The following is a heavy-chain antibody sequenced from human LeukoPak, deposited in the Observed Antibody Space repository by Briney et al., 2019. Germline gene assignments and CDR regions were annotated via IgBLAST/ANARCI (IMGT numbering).Heavy chain of an antibody. Sequence: ASVKVSFKASGYTFTVYYMHWVRQAPGQGLEWMGWINPNSGGTNYAQKFQGRVTMTRDTSISTAYMELSRLRSDDTAVYYCARGASSGSPQFDPWGQGTLVTVSS. CDR1: GYTFTVYY. V-gene: IGHV1-2*02. CDR2: INPNSGGT. D-gene: IGHD3-22*01. J-gene: IGHJ5*02. CDR3: ARGASSGSPQFDP.